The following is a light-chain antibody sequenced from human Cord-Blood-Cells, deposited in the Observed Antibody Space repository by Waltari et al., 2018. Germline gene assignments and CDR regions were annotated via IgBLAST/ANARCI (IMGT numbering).Light chain of an antibody. CDR2: EGS. J-gene: IGLJ3*02. CDR3: CSYAGSSTWV. Sequence: QSPLTPPASGSGSPGHSITISCTGTSSDVGSYNLVSWYQQHPGKAPKLMIYEGSKRPSGVSNRFSGSKSGNTASLTISGLQAEDEADYYCCSYAGSSTWVFGGGTKLTVL. CDR1: SSDVGSYNL. V-gene: IGLV2-23*01.